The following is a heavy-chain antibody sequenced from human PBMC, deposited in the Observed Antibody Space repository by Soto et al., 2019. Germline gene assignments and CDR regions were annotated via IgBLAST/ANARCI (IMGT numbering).Heavy chain of an antibody. Sequence: GGSLRLSCAASGFTFSSYWMHWVRQAPGEGLVWVSLINTDGSTTSYADSVTGRFTISRDNAKNTLYLQMNSLRAEDTAVYYCVKDSWGLGDYWGQGALVTVSS. CDR3: VKDSWGLGDY. J-gene: IGHJ4*02. CDR2: INTDGSTT. CDR1: GFTFSSYW. D-gene: IGHD2-21*02. V-gene: IGHV3-74*01.